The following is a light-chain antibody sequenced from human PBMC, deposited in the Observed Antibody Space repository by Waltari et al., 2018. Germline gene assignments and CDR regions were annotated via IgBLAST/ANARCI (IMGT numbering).Light chain of an antibody. J-gene: IGLJ2*01. CDR1: KLGNKF. V-gene: IGLV3-1*01. CDR2: QNT. Sequence: YEVTQPPSVSVSPGQTASITCSGDKLGNKFASWYQQRPGQSPVLVMYQNTKRPSGIPERFSGSTSGNTATLTISGTQPMDEADYDCLAWDSSLVFGGGTKLTVL. CDR3: LAWDSSLV.